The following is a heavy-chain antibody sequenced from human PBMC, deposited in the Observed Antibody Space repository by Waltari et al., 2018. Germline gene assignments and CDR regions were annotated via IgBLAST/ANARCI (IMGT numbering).Heavy chain of an antibody. CDR3: AKDDVWGSYGAFDI. Sequence: EVQLVESGGGLVQPGGSLRLSCAASGFTFSSYALIWVRQAPGKGVWWGSGISGSSGRTDYADAVKGRCTMTSDNSKNTLYLQMNSLRAEDTAVYYCAKDDVWGSYGAFDIWGQGTMVTVSS. CDR2: ISGSSGRT. D-gene: IGHD3-16*01. CDR1: GFTFSSYA. V-gene: IGHV3-23*04. J-gene: IGHJ3*02.